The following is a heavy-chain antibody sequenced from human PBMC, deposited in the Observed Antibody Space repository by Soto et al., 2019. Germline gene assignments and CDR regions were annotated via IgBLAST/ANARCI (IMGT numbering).Heavy chain of an antibody. V-gene: IGHV3-23*01. D-gene: IGHD3-3*02. Sequence: GGSLSLSCAASGFTFSSYAMSWVRQAPGEGLEWVSAISGSGGSTYYADSVKGRFTISRDNSKNTLYLQMNSLRAEDTAVYYCAKDPAPRIFGVGKDAFDIWGQGTMVTVSS. CDR3: AKDPAPRIFGVGKDAFDI. J-gene: IGHJ3*02. CDR1: GFTFSSYA. CDR2: ISGSGGST.